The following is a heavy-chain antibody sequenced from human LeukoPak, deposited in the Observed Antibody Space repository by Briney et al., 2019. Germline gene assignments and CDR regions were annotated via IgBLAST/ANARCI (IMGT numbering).Heavy chain of an antibody. J-gene: IGHJ6*02. V-gene: IGHV4-31*03. CDR2: IYYSGST. Sequence: PSQTLSLTCTVSGGSISSGGYYWSWIRQHLGTGLEWIGYIYYSGSTYYNPSLKSRVTISVDTSKNQFSLKLSSVTAADTAVYYCARAETVKYYYGMDVWGQGTTVTVSS. CDR1: GGSISSGGYY. CDR3: ARAETVKYYYGMDV. D-gene: IGHD4-11*01.